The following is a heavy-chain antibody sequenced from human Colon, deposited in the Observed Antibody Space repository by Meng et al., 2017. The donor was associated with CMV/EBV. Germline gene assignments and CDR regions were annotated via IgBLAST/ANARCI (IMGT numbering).Heavy chain of an antibody. D-gene: IGHD3-16*01. V-gene: IGHV3-30-3*01. CDR1: GFTFNTYT. CDR2: ISYDGRNQ. Sequence: GGSLRLSCAASGFTFNTYTMHWVRQAPGTGLEWLAMISYDGRNQYYADSLKGRFTISRDNSKNTLYLQMTSLRAEDTALYYCARAASPYYVNSPWDSWGPGTLVTVSS. CDR3: ARAASPYYVNSPWDS. J-gene: IGHJ4*02.